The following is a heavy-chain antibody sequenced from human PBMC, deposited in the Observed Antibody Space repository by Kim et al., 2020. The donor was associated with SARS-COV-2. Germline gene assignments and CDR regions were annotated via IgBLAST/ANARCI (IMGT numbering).Heavy chain of an antibody. J-gene: IGHJ4*02. D-gene: IGHD3-10*01. V-gene: IGHV4-39*07. Sequence: NPSLNSRVTISVATSKSRFSLRLSSVPTADTAVYYCARDGGGSGSYPFDYWGQGTLVTVSS. CDR3: ARDGGGSGSYPFDY.